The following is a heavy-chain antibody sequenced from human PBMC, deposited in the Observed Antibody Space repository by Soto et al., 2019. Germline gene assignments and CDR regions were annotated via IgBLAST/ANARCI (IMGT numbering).Heavy chain of an antibody. D-gene: IGHD3-3*01. V-gene: IGHV3-33*01. CDR1: GFTFSSYG. CDR2: IWYDGSNK. CDR3: ARDYRILEWLFDY. Sequence: QVQLVESGGGVVQPGRSLRLSCAASGFTFSSYGMHWVRQAPGKGLEWVAVIWYDGSNKYYAESVKGRFTISRDNSKNTLYLQMISLRAEDTAVYYCARDYRILEWLFDYWGQGTLVTVSS. J-gene: IGHJ4*02.